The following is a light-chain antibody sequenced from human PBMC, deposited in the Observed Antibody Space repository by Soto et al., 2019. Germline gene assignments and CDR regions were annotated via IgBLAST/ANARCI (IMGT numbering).Light chain of an antibody. V-gene: IGKV3-11*01. CDR3: QQRAGSST. J-gene: IGKJ5*01. CDR2: GAS. CDR1: QSVSSH. Sequence: PGEGATLSCRASQSVSSHLAWYKHKPGQAPRLLIYGASTRASGIPARFSGSGSETDFTLTLSSLEPEDFAVYYCQQRAGSSTFGQGTRLEIK.